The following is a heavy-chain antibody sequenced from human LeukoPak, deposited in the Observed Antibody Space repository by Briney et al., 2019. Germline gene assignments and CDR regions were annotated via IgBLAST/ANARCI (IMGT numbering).Heavy chain of an antibody. CDR2: VSGSAAYT. Sequence: GGSLRLSCVASGFTFSSYVMSWVRQAPGKGLEWVASVSGSAAYTHYADSVKGRFTISRDNSKNTLYLQMNSLSPADTAVYYCAKGPKEGCSGGSCYFDPWGQGTLVTVSS. J-gene: IGHJ5*02. D-gene: IGHD2-15*01. V-gene: IGHV3-23*01. CDR1: GFTFSSYV. CDR3: AKGPKEGCSGGSCYFDP.